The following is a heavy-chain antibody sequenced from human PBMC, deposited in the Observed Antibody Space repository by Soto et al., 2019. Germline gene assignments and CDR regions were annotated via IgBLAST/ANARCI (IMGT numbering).Heavy chain of an antibody. CDR1: GFTFSSYA. V-gene: IGHV3-9*01. Sequence: GGSLRLSCVASGFTFSSYAMHWVRQAPGKGLEWVSGISWNSGSIGYADSVKGRFTISRDNAKNSLYLQMNSLRAEDTALYYCAKSSIAAPNYYYYYGMDVWGQGTTVTVSS. CDR3: AKSSIAAPNYYYYYGMDV. D-gene: IGHD6-6*01. CDR2: ISWNSGSI. J-gene: IGHJ6*02.